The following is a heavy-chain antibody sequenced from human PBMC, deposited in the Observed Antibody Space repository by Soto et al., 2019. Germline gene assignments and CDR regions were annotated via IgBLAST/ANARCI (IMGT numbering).Heavy chain of an antibody. CDR3: AKRDSGTGPYSTCFAP. D-gene: IGHD6-13*01. J-gene: IGHJ5*02. CDR2: MNPNSGNT. CDR1: GYTFTSYD. V-gene: IGHV1-8*01. Sequence: RASVKVSCKASGYTFTSYDINWVRQATGQGLEWMGWMNPNSGNTGYAQKFLGRVTMTRNTSISTAYMELSSLRSEDTAVYYCAKRDSGTGPYSTCFAPWGQGALVTFPS.